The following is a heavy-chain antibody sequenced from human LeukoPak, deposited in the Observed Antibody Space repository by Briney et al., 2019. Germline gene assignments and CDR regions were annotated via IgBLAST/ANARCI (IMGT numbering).Heavy chain of an antibody. V-gene: IGHV1-18*01. D-gene: IGHD2-2*01. CDR1: GYTFTSYG. CDR2: ISAYNGNT. CDR3: ARESLYCSSTSCYKANPDY. Sequence: ASVKVSCKASGYTFTSYGISWVRQAPGQGLEWMGWISAYNGNTNYAQKLQGRVTMTTDTSTSTAYMELRSPRSDDTAVYYCARESLYCSSTSCYKANPDYWGQGTLVTVSS. J-gene: IGHJ4*02.